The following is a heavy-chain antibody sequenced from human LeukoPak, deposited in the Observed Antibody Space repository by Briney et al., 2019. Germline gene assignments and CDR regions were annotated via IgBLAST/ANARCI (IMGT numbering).Heavy chain of an antibody. Sequence: ASVKVSCKASGYTFTGYYMNWVRQAPGQGLEWMGRINPNSGGTNYAQKFQGRVTMTRDTSISTAYMELSRLRSDDTAVYYCARVGDGSNDAFDIWGQGTMVTVSS. CDR3: ARVGDGSNDAFDI. J-gene: IGHJ3*02. CDR1: GYTFTGYY. CDR2: INPNSGGT. V-gene: IGHV1-2*06. D-gene: IGHD5-24*01.